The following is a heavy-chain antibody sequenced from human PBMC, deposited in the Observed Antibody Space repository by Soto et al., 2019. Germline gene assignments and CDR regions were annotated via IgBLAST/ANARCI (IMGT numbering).Heavy chain of an antibody. CDR2: INNDGSST. CDR1: GFTFSSFW. D-gene: IGHD3-10*01. CDR3: AKRGVDTFGLSY. V-gene: IGHV3-74*01. J-gene: IGHJ4*02. Sequence: EVQLVESGGGLVQPGGSLRLSCAVSGFTFSSFWMHWVRQAPGEGLVWVSRINNDGSSTSYADSVKGRFTISRDNAKNTLYLQMNSLRVEDTAMYYCAKRGVDTFGLSYWGQGTLVTVSS.